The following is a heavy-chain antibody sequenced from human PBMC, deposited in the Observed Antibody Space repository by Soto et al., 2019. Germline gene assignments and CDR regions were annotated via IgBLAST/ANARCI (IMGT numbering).Heavy chain of an antibody. D-gene: IGHD2-2*01. CDR3: AKDNCISTSCYRLYNWFDP. CDR1: GFTFGDYG. Sequence: PGGSLRLSCAASGFTFGDYGMNWVRQVPGKGLEWVSGINWNGDTIAYAESVKGRFTISRDNSKNTLYLQMNSLRAEDTAVYYCAKDNCISTSCYRLYNWFDPWGQGTLVTVSS. V-gene: IGHV3-20*04. J-gene: IGHJ5*02. CDR2: INWNGDTI.